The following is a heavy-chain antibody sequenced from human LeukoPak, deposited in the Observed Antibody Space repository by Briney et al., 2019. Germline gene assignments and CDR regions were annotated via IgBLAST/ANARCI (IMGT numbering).Heavy chain of an antibody. V-gene: IGHV4-34*01. CDR1: GGSFSGYY. CDR3: ARPPYSSGLGGNWFDP. CDR2: INHSGST. J-gene: IGHJ5*02. Sequence: SETLSLTCAVYGGSFSGYYWSWIRQPPGKGLEWIGEINHSGSTNYNPSLKSRVTISVDTSKKQFSLKLTSVTAADTAVYYCARPPYSSGLGGNWFDPWGQGTLVTVSS. D-gene: IGHD6-19*01.